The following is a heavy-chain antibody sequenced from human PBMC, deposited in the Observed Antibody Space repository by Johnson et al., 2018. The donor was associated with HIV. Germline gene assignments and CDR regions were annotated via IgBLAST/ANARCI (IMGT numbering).Heavy chain of an antibody. J-gene: IGHJ3*02. CDR1: GLSFSNFG. CDR3: AKNM. CDR2: ISYDGSNK. Sequence: QVQLVESGGGVVQPGKSLTLSCVGSGLSFSNFGIHWVRQAPGKGLEWVAVISYDGSNKYYADSVKGRFTISRDNSKNTLYLQMNSLRAEDTAVYYCAKNMWG. V-gene: IGHV3-30*18.